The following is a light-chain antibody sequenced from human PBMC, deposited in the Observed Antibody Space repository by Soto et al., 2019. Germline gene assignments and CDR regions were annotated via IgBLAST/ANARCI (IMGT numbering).Light chain of an antibody. CDR2: DAS. CDR1: QSVSSY. Sequence: EIVLTQSPATLSLSPGERATLSCRASQSVSSYLAWYQQKPGQAPRLLIYDASNRATGLPARFSGSGSGTDFTLTISSLEPEDFEVYYCQQRSNWPPITFGQGTRLEIK. J-gene: IGKJ5*01. V-gene: IGKV3-11*01. CDR3: QQRSNWPPIT.